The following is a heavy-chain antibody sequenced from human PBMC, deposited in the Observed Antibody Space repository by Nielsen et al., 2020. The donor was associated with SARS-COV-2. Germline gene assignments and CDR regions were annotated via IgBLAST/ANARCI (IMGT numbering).Heavy chain of an antibody. CDR2: IYYSGST. D-gene: IGHD7-27*01. CDR1: GGSISSYY. V-gene: IGHV4-59*13. CDR3: ARAELGIFDY. Sequence: SETLSLTCTVSGGSISSYYWSWIRQPPGKGLEWIGYIYYSGSTNYNPSLKSRVTISVDTSKNQFSLKLSSVTAADTAVYYCARAELGIFDYWGQGTLVTVSS. J-gene: IGHJ4*02.